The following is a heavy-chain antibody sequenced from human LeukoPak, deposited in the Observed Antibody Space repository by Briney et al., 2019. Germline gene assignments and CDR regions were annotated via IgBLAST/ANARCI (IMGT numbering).Heavy chain of an antibody. D-gene: IGHD3-9*01. J-gene: IGHJ4*02. Sequence: SGTLSLTCAVSGGSISSSSWWSWGRPPPGKGLEWIGEIYHSGSTNYNPSLKSRFTISVDNSKNQFSLKLTSVTAADTAVYYCASKYYDILTGYHYFDYWGQGTLVTVSS. CDR3: ASKYYDILTGYHYFDY. CDR1: GGSISSSSW. V-gene: IGHV4-4*02. CDR2: IYHSGST.